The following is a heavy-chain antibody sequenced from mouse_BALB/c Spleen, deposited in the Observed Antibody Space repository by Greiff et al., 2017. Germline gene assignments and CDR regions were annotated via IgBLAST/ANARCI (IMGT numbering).Heavy chain of an antibody. CDR1: GFSLTSYG. CDR2: IWAGGST. J-gene: IGHJ4*01. CDR3: ARYGSSYHYYAMDY. Sequence: VQRVESGPGLVAPSQSLSITCTVSGFSLTSYGVHWVRQPPGKGLEWLGVIWAGGSTNYNSALMSRLSISKDNSKSQVFLKMNSLQTDDTAMYYCARYGSSYHYYAMDYWGQGTSVTVSS. D-gene: IGHD1-1*01. V-gene: IGHV2-9*02.